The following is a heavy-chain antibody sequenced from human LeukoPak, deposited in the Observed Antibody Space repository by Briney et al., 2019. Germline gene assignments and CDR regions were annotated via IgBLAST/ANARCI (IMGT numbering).Heavy chain of an antibody. CDR2: IIPIFGTA. CDR1: GGTFSSYA. Sequence: SVKVSCKASGGTFSSYAISWVRQAPGQGLEWMGGIIPIFGTADYAQKFQGRVTITADKSTSTAYMELSSLRSEDTAVYYCVRSIAYYYYGMDVWGKGTTVTVSS. CDR3: VRSIAYYYYGMDV. V-gene: IGHV1-69*06. D-gene: IGHD3-10*01. J-gene: IGHJ6*04.